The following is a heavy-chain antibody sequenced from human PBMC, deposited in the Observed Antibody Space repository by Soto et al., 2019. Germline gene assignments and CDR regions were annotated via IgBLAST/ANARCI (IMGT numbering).Heavy chain of an antibody. CDR2: MNPNSANT. J-gene: IGHJ5*02. V-gene: IGHV1-8*01. CDR3: ARMATSGTLNWFDP. CDR1: GYTFTNYD. Sequence: QAQLVQSGAEVKEPGASVKVSCKASGYTFTNYDISWVRQATGQGLKWMGWMNPNSANTGYAQKFQGRVSMTRDTSINTAYMELSSLRSEDTAIYYCARMATSGTLNWFDPWGQGTLVTVSS. D-gene: IGHD1-26*01.